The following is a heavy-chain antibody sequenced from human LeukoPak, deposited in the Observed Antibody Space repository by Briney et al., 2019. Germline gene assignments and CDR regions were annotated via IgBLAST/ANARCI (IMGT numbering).Heavy chain of an antibody. Sequence: GGSLRLSCTVSGFTLSSHWMSWLRHLPGKGLEWVANINEGGSEKYFVDSVRGRFTISKDNAKNFLYLQMNSLRADDTAVYYCASDFSGSSRDWGQGALVAVS. J-gene: IGHJ4*02. CDR3: ASDFSGSSRD. D-gene: IGHD1-26*01. CDR2: INEGGSEK. V-gene: IGHV3-7*01. CDR1: GFTLSSHW.